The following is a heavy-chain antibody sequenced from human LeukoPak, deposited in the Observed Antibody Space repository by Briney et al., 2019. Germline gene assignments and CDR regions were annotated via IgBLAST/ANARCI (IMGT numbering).Heavy chain of an antibody. Sequence: SETLSLTCTVSGGSINNYYWSWIRQPAGKGLEWIGRIHTRGSTNYNPSLKSRVTMSVDTSKNQFSLKLSSVTAADTAVYYCARGRYCSADICSGGDAFDIWGQGTMVSVSS. J-gene: IGHJ3*02. CDR2: IHTRGST. D-gene: IGHD2-15*01. CDR1: GGSINNYY. CDR3: ARGRYCSADICSGGDAFDI. V-gene: IGHV4-4*07.